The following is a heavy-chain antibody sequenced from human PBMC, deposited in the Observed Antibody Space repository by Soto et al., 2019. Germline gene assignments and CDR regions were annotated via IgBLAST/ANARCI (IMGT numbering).Heavy chain of an antibody. Sequence: PGGSLRLPCAASGFTFSSYGMDWVRQAPGKGLEGVAVRSYDGSNKYYADSVKGRFTISRDNSKNTLYLQMNSLRAEDTAVYYCAKGLRRERGMDVWGQGTTVTVSS. CDR1: GFTFSSYG. CDR2: RSYDGSNK. J-gene: IGHJ6*02. V-gene: IGHV3-30*18. D-gene: IGHD4-17*01. CDR3: AKGLRRERGMDV.